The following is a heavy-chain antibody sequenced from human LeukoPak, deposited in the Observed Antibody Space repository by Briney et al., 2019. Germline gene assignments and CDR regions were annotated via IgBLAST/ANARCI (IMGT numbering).Heavy chain of an antibody. CDR1: GGSFSGYY. Sequence: PSETLSLTCAVYGGSFSGYYWSWIRQPPGKGLEWIGEINHSGSTNYNPSHKSRVTISVDTSKNQFSLKLSSVTAADTAVYYCARGLVPNYWGQGTLVTVSS. J-gene: IGHJ4*02. D-gene: IGHD2-8*01. V-gene: IGHV4-34*01. CDR3: ARGLVPNY. CDR2: INHSGST.